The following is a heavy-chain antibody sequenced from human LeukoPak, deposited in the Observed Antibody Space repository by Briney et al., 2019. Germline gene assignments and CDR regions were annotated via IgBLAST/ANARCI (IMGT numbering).Heavy chain of an antibody. D-gene: IGHD3-16*01. CDR3: ARVTASEAFDI. Sequence: RGSLRLSCAASGFTFSSYEMNWVRQAPGKGLEWVSYISSSGSTIYYADSVKGRFTISRDNAKNSLYLQMNSLRAEDTAVYYCARVTASEAFDIWGQGTMVTVSS. CDR2: ISSSGSTI. V-gene: IGHV3-48*03. CDR1: GFTFSSYE. J-gene: IGHJ3*02.